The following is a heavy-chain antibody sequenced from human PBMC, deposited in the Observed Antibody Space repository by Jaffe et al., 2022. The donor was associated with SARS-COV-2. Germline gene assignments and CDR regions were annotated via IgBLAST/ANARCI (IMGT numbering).Heavy chain of an antibody. CDR1: GGTFNSYA. J-gene: IGHJ5*02. V-gene: IGHV1-69*01. D-gene: IGHD2-8*02. Sequence: QVQLVQSGAEVKKPGSSVKISCKASGGTFNSYAINWVRQAPGQGFEWMGGIIPFFGTAHYAQKFQGRVTITADESSTTTYMELSSLRSEDTALYFCARDKCTGGSCTQMYNWFDPWGQGTLVTVSS. CDR2: IIPFFGTA. CDR3: ARDKCTGGSCTQMYNWFDP.